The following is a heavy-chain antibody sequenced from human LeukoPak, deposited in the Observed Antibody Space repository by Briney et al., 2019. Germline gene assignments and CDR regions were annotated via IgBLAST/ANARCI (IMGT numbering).Heavy chain of an antibody. CDR3: AREEYYGSGFDY. V-gene: IGHV3-30*02. D-gene: IGHD3-10*01. CDR2: IRYDGSNK. Sequence: GGSLRLSCAASGFTFSSYGMHWVRQAPGKGLEWVAFIRYDGSNKYYADSVKGRFTISRDNAKNSLDVQMTSLRAEDTAVYYCAREEYYGSGFDYWGQGTLVTVSS. CDR1: GFTFSSYG. J-gene: IGHJ4*02.